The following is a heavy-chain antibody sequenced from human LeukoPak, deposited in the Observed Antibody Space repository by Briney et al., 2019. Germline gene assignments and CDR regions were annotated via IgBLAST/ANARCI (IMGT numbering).Heavy chain of an antibody. CDR2: ISSSSSYI. Sequence: GGSLRLSCAAPGFTFSSYSMNWVRQAPGKGLEWVSSISSSSSYIYYADSVKGRFTISRDNAKNSLYLQMNSLRAEDTAVYYCARDFPMVRAAPTPGWFDPWGQGTLVTVSS. J-gene: IGHJ5*02. V-gene: IGHV3-21*01. CDR3: ARDFPMVRAAPTPGWFDP. CDR1: GFTFSSYS. D-gene: IGHD3-10*01.